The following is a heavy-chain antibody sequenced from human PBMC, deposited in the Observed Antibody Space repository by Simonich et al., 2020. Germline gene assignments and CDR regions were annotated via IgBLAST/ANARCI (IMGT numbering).Heavy chain of an antibody. D-gene: IGHD7-27*01. CDR3: ARDRNWGWFDP. Sequence: QVQLVESGGGVVQPGRSLRLSCAASGFTFSSYAMHWVRQAPGKGLEWVAVISYDGSNKYSADPVKGRFTISRDNSKNTRYLQMNSLRAEDTAVYYCARDRNWGWFDPWGQGTLVTVSS. CDR1: GFTFSSYA. V-gene: IGHV3-30*07. CDR2: ISYDGSNK. J-gene: IGHJ5*02.